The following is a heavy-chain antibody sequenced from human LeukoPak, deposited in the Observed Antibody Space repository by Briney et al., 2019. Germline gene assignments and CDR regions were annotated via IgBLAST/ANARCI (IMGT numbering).Heavy chain of an antibody. V-gene: IGHV1-18*01. D-gene: IGHD6-13*01. CDR1: GYTFTSYS. J-gene: IGHJ4*02. CDR2: ISAYNGNT. CDR3: ARGPRIAAAGTLLPGNY. Sequence: GASVKVSCKASGYTFTSYSISWGPPAPRQGLEWMGWISAYNGNTNYAQKLQGRVTMTTDTSTSTAYMELRSLRSDDTAVYYCARGPRIAAAGTLLPGNYWGQGTLVTVSS.